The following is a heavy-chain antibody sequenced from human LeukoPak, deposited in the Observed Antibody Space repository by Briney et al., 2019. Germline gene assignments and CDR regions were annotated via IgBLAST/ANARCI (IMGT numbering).Heavy chain of an antibody. CDR2: INPNSGGT. D-gene: IGHD2-21*02. J-gene: IGHJ5*02. CDR3: ARVATAAEYSWFDP. Sequence: ASVKVSFKASGYTFTGYYMHWVRQAPGQGLEWMGRINPNSGGTNYAQKFQGRVTMTRDTSISTAYMELSRLRSDDTAVYYCARVATAAEYSWFDPWGQGTLVTVSS. V-gene: IGHV1-2*06. CDR1: GYTFTGYY.